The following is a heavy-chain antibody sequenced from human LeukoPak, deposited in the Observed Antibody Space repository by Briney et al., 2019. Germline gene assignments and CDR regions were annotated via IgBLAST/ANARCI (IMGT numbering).Heavy chain of an antibody. J-gene: IGHJ4*02. CDR3: ARDSAGNDY. Sequence: GGSLRLSCEASGFTFSTYWMSWVRQAPGKGLEWVANIKQDGSEKYYVDSVKGRFTISRDNAKNSLYLQMNSLRAEDTAMYYRARDSAGNDYWGQGTLVTVSS. CDR2: IKQDGSEK. D-gene: IGHD6-13*01. V-gene: IGHV3-7*01. CDR1: GFTFSTYW.